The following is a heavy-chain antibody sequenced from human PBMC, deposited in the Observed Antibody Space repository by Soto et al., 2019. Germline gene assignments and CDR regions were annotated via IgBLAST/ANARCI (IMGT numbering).Heavy chain of an antibody. D-gene: IGHD3-9*01. J-gene: IGHJ4*02. V-gene: IGHV3-64D*06. Sequence: HPGGSLRLSCSASGFTFSIYAMHWVRQAPGKGLEYVSAISSNGGGTYYADSVKGRFTISRDNSKNTLYLQMSSLRAEDTAVYYCVKDQNFWRGYAISPGYSTLDYWGQGTLVTVSS. CDR1: GFTFSIYA. CDR2: ISSNGGGT. CDR3: VKDQNFWRGYAISPGYSTLDY.